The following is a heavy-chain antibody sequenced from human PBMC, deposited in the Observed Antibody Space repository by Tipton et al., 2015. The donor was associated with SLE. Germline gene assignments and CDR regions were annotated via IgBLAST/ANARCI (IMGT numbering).Heavy chain of an antibody. CDR2: IYYTGST. CDR1: GGSISDSEFY. J-gene: IGHJ2*01. D-gene: IGHD3-16*01. Sequence: TLSLTCTVSGGSISDSEFYWAWIRQPPGRGLEWIGSIYYTGSTFYNPSLESRVTISIDTSQKQFSLKLNSVTAADTAEYYCARSPWGYWYFDLWGRGTPVTVSS. V-gene: IGHV4-39*07. CDR3: ARSPWGYWYFDL.